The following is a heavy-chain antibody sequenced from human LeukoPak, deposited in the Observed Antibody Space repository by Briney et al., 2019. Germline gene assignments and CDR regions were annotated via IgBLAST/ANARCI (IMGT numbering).Heavy chain of an antibody. Sequence: PGGSLRLSCAASGFTFSSYALSWVRQAPGKGLEWVSAISGNGGSTYYADSVKARFTISRDNSKNTLYLQMNSLRAEDTAVYYCAKAAIAIVDYWGQGTLVTVSS. V-gene: IGHV3-23*01. CDR2: ISGNGGST. CDR3: AKAAIAIVDY. J-gene: IGHJ4*02. CDR1: GFTFSSYA. D-gene: IGHD6-13*01.